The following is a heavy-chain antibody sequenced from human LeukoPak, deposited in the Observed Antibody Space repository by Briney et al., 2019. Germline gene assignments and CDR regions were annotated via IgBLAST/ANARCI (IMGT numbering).Heavy chain of an antibody. J-gene: IGHJ4*02. D-gene: IGHD3-10*01. CDR3: ARQKVFRNYYGSGTLREVDY. CDR2: IFYSGTT. Sequence: SETLSLTCTVSGNSISSSTYCWGWIRQPPGKGLEWIGSIFYSGTTFYSPSLKSRATISVDTSKNQFSLNLSYVTAADTAVYYCARQKVFRNYYGSGTLREVDYWGQGTLVTVSS. V-gene: IGHV4-39*01. CDR1: GNSISSSTYC.